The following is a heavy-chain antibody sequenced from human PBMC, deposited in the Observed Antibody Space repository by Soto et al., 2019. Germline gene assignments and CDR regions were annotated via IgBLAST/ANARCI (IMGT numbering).Heavy chain of an antibody. V-gene: IGHV3-30-3*01. D-gene: IGHD1-26*01. CDR1: GFTFSMYA. J-gene: IGHJ4*02. CDR2: ISYDGSNR. Sequence: PGGSLRLSCAASGFTFSMYAVHWVRQAPGKGLEWVAVISYDGSNRYYADSVKGRFTISRDNSKNTLYLQMNSLRAEDTAVYYCARVLGTYSRVGTFDYWGQGTLVTVSS. CDR3: ARVLGTYSRVGTFDY.